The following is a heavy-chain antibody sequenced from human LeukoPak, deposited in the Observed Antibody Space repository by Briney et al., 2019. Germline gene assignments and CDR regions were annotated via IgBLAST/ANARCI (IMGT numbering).Heavy chain of an antibody. J-gene: IGHJ4*02. Sequence: GASVNVSFKGAGYTFTVYYMHWVRQAPGQGLEWMGWIHPSGGGTNYAQKLQGRVTMTRDTYISTAYMELSRLRSDDTAVYYCASGPYSRSWYFDYWGQGTLVTVSS. CDR3: ASGPYSRSWYFDY. CDR1: GYTFTVYY. CDR2: IHPSGGGT. D-gene: IGHD6-13*01. V-gene: IGHV1-2*02.